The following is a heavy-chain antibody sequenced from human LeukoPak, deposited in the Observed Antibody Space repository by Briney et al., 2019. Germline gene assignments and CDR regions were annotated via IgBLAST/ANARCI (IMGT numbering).Heavy chain of an antibody. V-gene: IGHV3-7*01. CDR1: GFGFSTSW. Sequence: GGSLRLSYAASGFGFSTSWMSWVRQAPGKGLEWVANIKQDGSEKYYVDSVKGRFTISRDNAKNSVYLQMNSLRDEDTAVYYCTSLSNSYGMDVWGQGTTATVSS. CDR3: TSLSNSYGMDV. CDR2: IKQDGSEK. D-gene: IGHD2/OR15-2a*01. J-gene: IGHJ6*02.